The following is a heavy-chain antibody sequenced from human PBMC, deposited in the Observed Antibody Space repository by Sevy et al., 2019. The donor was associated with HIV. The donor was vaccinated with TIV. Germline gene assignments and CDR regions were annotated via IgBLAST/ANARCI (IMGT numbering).Heavy chain of an antibody. D-gene: IGHD3-10*01. CDR1: GFTFRNYV. V-gene: IGHV3-23*01. Sequence: QLGGPLRLSCAASGFTFRNYVMNWVRQPPGKGLEWVSVISDGGGTTYYADSVKGRFTISRDDSKSTLYLQMNSLRVEDTAVYFCAKRVAGALAALDIWGQGTMVTVSS. CDR2: ISDGGGTT. CDR3: AKRVAGALAALDI. J-gene: IGHJ3*02.